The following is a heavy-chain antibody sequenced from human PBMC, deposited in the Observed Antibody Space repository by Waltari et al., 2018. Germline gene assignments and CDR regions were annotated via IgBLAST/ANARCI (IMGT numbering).Heavy chain of an antibody. CDR3: ARSMNYGPDY. Sequence: EGQLVESGGDLVQPGGSLRLSCAASALTFSTYWMHWVRQAPGKGLVWVARINPDGRATAYADSVRGRVSISRDNAKNTLYLQMNSLTVEDTAVYFCARSMNYGPDYWGRGTLVTVSS. CDR1: ALTFSTYW. CDR2: INPDGRAT. J-gene: IGHJ4*02. V-gene: IGHV3-74*01. D-gene: IGHD3-10*01.